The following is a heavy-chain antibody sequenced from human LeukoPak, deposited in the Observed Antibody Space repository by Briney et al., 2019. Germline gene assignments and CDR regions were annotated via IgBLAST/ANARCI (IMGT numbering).Heavy chain of an antibody. V-gene: IGHV3-48*04. CDR3: AKDPVGLVVPAGDY. Sequence: GGSLRLSCAASGFTFSRYSMNWVRQAPGKGLEWVSYISRSSSTIHYADSVKGRFTISRDNAKSSLFLQMNSLRAEDTAVYYCAKDPVGLVVPAGDYWGQGTLVTVSS. CDR1: GFTFSRYS. CDR2: ISRSSSTI. J-gene: IGHJ4*02. D-gene: IGHD2-2*01.